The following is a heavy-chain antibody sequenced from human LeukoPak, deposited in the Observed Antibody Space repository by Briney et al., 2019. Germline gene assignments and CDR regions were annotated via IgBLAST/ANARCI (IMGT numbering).Heavy chain of an antibody. CDR3: ARPAKGAYFYHYMDV. CDR2: ISTYNGNT. CDR1: DYTLLTYG. D-gene: IGHD3-3*01. V-gene: IGHV1-18*01. Sequence: ASVKVSCKASDYTLLTYGLTWVRQAPGQGLEWMGWISTYNGNTNYAQNLQGRVTMTTDKSTGTAYMELRSLTSKDTAVYYCARPAKGAYFYHYMDVWGRGTTVTVSS. J-gene: IGHJ6*03.